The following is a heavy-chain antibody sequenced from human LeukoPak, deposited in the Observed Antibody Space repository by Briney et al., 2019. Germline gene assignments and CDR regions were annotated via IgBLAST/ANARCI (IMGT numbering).Heavy chain of an antibody. J-gene: IGHJ4*02. CDR1: GYTFTSYG. D-gene: IGHD3-16*02. CDR2: ISAYNGNT. Sequence: GASVKVSCKASGYTFTSYGITWVRQAPGQGPESMGWISAYNGNTNYAQKVQGRVTMTTDTSTSTAYMELRSLRSDDTAVYYCARVITFGGVIVVYFDYWGQGTLVTVSS. CDR3: ARVITFGGVIVVYFDY. V-gene: IGHV1-18*04.